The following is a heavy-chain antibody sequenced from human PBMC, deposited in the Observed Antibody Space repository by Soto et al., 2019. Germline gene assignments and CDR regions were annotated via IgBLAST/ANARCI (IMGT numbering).Heavy chain of an antibody. V-gene: IGHV1-69*12. CDR1: GGTFSNYP. J-gene: IGHJ2*01. D-gene: IGHD5-12*01. CDR2: MIPIFGTV. Sequence: QVQLVQSGAEVKKPGSSVKVSCKASGGTFSNYPISWVRQAPGQGLEWMGGMIPIFGTVNYAQKFQGRVTITADDSTSTAYMELSSLRSEDTAVYYCARGNHRWLQLWYFYLWGRGTLVTVCS. CDR3: ARGNHRWLQLWYFYL.